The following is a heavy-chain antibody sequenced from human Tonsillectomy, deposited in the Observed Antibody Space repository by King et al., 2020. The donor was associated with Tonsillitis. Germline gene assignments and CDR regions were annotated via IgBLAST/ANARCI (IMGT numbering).Heavy chain of an antibody. V-gene: IGHV3-13*04. D-gene: IGHD3-3*01. Sequence: VQLVESGGGLVQPGGSLRLSCAASGFTFSSYDMHWVRQATGKGLEWVSAIGTAGDTYYPGSVKGRFTISRENAKNSLYLKMNSLRAGDTAVYYCASAAVLHYVLCSGPARYYMDVGGKGTPVTVSS. CDR2: IGTAGDT. J-gene: IGHJ6*03. CDR3: ASAAVLHYVLCSGPARYYMDV. CDR1: GFTFSSYD.